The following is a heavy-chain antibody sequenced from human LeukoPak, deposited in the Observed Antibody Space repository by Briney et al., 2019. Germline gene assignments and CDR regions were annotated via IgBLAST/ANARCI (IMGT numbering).Heavy chain of an antibody. CDR3: AREGDYGDVHFDY. CDR2: IKQDGSEK. J-gene: IGHJ4*02. Sequence: GGSLRLSCAASGFTFNGYCMSWVRQAPGKGLEWVANIKQDGSEKYYVDSVKGRFTISRDNAKNSLYLQMNSLRAEDTAVYYCAREGDYGDVHFDYWGQGTLVTVSS. V-gene: IGHV3-7*01. CDR1: GFTFNGYC. D-gene: IGHD4-17*01.